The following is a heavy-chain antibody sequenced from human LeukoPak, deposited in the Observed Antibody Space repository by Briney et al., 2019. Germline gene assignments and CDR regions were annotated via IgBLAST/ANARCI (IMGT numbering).Heavy chain of an antibody. Sequence: PSETLSLTCTVSGGSISSSSYYWGWIRQPPGKGLEWIGSFYYSGGTYYNPSLKSRVTISVDTSKNQFSLKLSSVTAADTAVYYCARLPGYSSSPNWGQGTLVTVSS. CDR3: ARLPGYSSSPN. CDR2: FYYSGGT. CDR1: GGSISSSSYY. V-gene: IGHV4-39*01. J-gene: IGHJ4*02. D-gene: IGHD6-13*01.